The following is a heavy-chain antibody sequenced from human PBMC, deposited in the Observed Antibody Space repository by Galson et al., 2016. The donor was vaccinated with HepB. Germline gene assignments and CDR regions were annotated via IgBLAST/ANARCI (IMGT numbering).Heavy chain of an antibody. D-gene: IGHD3-10*01. CDR1: GFSFSSSA. CDR2: ISYHGSNK. Sequence: SLRLSCAASGFSFSSSAMHWVRQAPGKGLEWVAVISYHGSNKYYVDSVKGRFTISRDNSKNTLYLQMNSLRVEEPATYYCERNGYYYGSGGYGGATYWGQGTPVPVPS. CDR3: ERNGYYYGSGGYGGATY. J-gene: IGHJ4*02. V-gene: IGHV3-30*04.